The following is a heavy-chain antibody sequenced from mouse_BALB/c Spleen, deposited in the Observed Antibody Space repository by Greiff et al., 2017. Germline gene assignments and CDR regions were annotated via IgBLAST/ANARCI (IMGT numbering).Heavy chain of an antibody. D-gene: IGHD2-10*01. CDR3: ASLLGYAMDY. V-gene: IGHV5-6*01. CDR1: GFTFSSYG. CDR2: ISSGGSYT. J-gene: IGHJ4*01. Sequence: EVQRVESGGDLVKPGGSLKLSCAASGFTFSSYGMSWVRQTPDKRLEWVATISSGGSYTYYPDSVKGRFTISRDNAKNTLYLQMSSLKSEDTAMYYCASLLGYAMDYWGQGTSVTGSS.